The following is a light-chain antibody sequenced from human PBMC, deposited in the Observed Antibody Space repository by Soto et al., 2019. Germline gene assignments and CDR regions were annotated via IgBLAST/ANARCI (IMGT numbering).Light chain of an antibody. Sequence: QSALTQPPSASGSPGQSVAISCTGTSSDVGGYNYVSWYQQHPGKAPKLMIYEVNKRPSGVPDRFSGSKSGNTASLTVSGLQAEDEADYYCSSYACSSNVFGTGTKVNVL. V-gene: IGLV2-8*01. J-gene: IGLJ1*01. CDR1: SSDVGGYNY. CDR2: EVN. CDR3: SSYACSSNV.